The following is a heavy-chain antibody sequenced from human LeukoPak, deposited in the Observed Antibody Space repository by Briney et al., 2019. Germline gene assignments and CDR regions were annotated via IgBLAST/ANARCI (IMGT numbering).Heavy chain of an antibody. V-gene: IGHV3-21*04. Sequence: KAGGSLRLSCAASGFSFSSYRMNWVRQAPGKGLEWVSSVSNSGDYIHYADSVKGRFTISRDNSKNTLYLQMNSLRTEDTAVYYCAKSGNNRFDYWGQGTLVTVSS. D-gene: IGHD4-23*01. CDR2: VSNSGDYI. CDR3: AKSGNNRFDY. J-gene: IGHJ4*02. CDR1: GFSFSSYR.